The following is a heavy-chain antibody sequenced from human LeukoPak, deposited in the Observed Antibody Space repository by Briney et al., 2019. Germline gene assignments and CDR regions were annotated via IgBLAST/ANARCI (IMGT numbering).Heavy chain of an antibody. D-gene: IGHD3-10*01. CDR2: INAGNGNT. V-gene: IGHV1-3*01. CDR1: GYTFTSYA. J-gene: IGHJ3*02. Sequence: ASVKVSCKASGYTFTSYAMHWVRQAPGERLEGMGWINAGNGNTKYSQKFQGRVTITRDTSASTAYMELSSLKDTALYYCARVTMVRGVIRAFDIWGQGTMVTVSS. CDR3: ARVTMVRGVIRAFDI.